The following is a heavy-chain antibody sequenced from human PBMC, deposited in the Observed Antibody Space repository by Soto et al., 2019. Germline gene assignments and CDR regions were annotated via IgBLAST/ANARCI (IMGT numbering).Heavy chain of an antibody. V-gene: IGHV4-4*07. CDR2: IYTSGTT. CDR3: AGYNYGSYAFDI. CDR1: GDSINNYS. D-gene: IGHD3-10*01. Sequence: PSETLSLTCTVSGDSINNYSWSWIRQPAGKGLEWIGRIYTSGTTNYNPSLKSRITMSVDTSKNQFSLKLSSVTAADTAVYYCAGYNYGSYAFDIWGQGTMVTVSS. J-gene: IGHJ3*02.